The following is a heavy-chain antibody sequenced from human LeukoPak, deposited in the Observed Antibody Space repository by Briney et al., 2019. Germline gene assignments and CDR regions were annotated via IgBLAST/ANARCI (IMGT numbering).Heavy chain of an antibody. J-gene: IGHJ4*01. CDR3: AKSQYFSTAYCFDD. CDR1: GFTFSSYW. Sequence: GGSLRLSCAASGFTFSSYWMTWVRQAPGKGLEWVANIKQAVTETYYVHSVKGQFTNYRDSAKNTSFLQMNLLRAEDTAVIFCAKSQYFSTAYCFDDWGHGSLVTV. D-gene: IGHD2/OR15-2a*01. CDR2: IKQAVTET. V-gene: IGHV3-7*03.